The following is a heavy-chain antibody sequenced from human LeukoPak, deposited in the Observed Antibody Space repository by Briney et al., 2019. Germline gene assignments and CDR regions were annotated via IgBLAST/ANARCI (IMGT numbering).Heavy chain of an antibody. D-gene: IGHD2-21*01. V-gene: IGHV3-66*01. CDR1: GSTVSSYH. CDR3: ARVQGSGLFRCY. J-gene: IGHJ4*02. CDR2: IYSDTST. Sequence: GGPQTLSCTPSGSTVSSYHMCWVRQAPGKGLEWVSVIYSDTSTYYADSMKGRFTIYRDNSKNTLYLQMNSLRAEDTGVYYCARVQGSGLFRCYWGQGTLVTVSS.